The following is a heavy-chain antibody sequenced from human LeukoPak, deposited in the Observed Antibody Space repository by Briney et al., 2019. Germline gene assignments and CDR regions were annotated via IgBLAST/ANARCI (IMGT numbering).Heavy chain of an antibody. CDR2: FDSDDGAT. CDR1: GYTLTELS. Sequence: ASVKVSCKVAGYTLTELSMHTARQPPGKGLEWMGGFDSDDGATISAQKFQGRVTMTEDTSTNTTYMELSSLRSEDTAVYYCATDLRELVDFDFWGQGTLVTVSS. CDR3: ATDLRELVDFDF. D-gene: IGHD1-26*01. J-gene: IGHJ4*02. V-gene: IGHV1-24*01.